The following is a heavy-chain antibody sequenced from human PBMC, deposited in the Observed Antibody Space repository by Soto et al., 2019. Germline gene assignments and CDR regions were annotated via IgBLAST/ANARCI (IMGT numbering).Heavy chain of an antibody. Sequence: PSETLSLTCTVSVGSISSGDYYWSWIRQPPGKGLEWIGYIYYSGSTYYNPSLKSRVTISVDTSKNQFSLKLSSVTAADTAVYYCARSYYDSSGYSDYWGQGTLVTVSS. CDR1: VGSISSGDYY. CDR2: IYYSGST. CDR3: ARSYYDSSGYSDY. V-gene: IGHV4-30-4*01. J-gene: IGHJ4*02. D-gene: IGHD3-22*01.